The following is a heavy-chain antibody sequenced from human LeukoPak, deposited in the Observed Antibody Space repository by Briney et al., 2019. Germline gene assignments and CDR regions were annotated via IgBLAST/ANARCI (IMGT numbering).Heavy chain of an antibody. CDR1: GYTFTDYY. V-gene: IGHV1-2*02. Sequence: GASVKVSCKASGYTFTDYYIHWVRQAPGQGLEWMAWMNPNTGDTNQAQKFQGRVTMTRDTSISTAYMELSRLRSDDTAVYYCARGPRITLIRGGQWYFYMDVWGKGTTVTISS. CDR2: MNPNTGDT. D-gene: IGHD3-10*01. CDR3: ARGPRITLIRGGQWYFYMDV. J-gene: IGHJ6*03.